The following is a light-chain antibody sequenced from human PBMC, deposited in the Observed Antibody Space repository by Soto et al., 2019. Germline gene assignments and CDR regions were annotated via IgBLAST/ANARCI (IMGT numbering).Light chain of an antibody. CDR3: GSYTSSTTHV. V-gene: IGLV2-14*01. J-gene: IGLJ1*01. Sequence: QSVLTQPASVSGSPGQSSTISCAGTSSDVGGYNYVSWYQQHPGRAPNLVISDVSNRPSGVSNRFSGSKSGSTASLTISGLQAEDEADYYCGSYTSSTTHVFGTGTEVTVL. CDR2: DVS. CDR1: SSDVGGYNY.